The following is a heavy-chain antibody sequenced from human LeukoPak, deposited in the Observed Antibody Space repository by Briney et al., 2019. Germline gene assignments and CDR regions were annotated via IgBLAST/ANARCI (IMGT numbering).Heavy chain of an antibody. V-gene: IGHV1-46*01. Sequence: ASVKVSCKASGYTFTSYYMHWVRQAPGQGLEWMGIINPSGGSTSYAQKFQGRVTMTRDMSTSTVYMELSSLRSEDTAVYYCARDRKRIVAARRELDYWGQGTLVTVSS. J-gene: IGHJ4*02. CDR3: ARDRKRIVAARRELDY. CDR1: GYTFTSYY. D-gene: IGHD6-6*01. CDR2: INPSGGST.